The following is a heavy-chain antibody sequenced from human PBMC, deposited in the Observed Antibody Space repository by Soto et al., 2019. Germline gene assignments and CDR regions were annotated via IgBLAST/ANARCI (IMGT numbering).Heavy chain of an antibody. CDR3: ARGGSSSDNGMDV. CDR2: ISSRSYTI. J-gene: IGHJ6*02. CDR1: GLSLSTYS. Sequence: EVQLVESGGGLVQPGGSLRLPGEASGLSLSTYSMNWVAQAPGKGLEWVSYISSRSYTIYYVDSVKGRFTISRDNAKNSLYLQMNSLRDEDTAVYYCARGGSSSDNGMDVWGQGTTVTVSS. V-gene: IGHV3-48*02. D-gene: IGHD6-6*01.